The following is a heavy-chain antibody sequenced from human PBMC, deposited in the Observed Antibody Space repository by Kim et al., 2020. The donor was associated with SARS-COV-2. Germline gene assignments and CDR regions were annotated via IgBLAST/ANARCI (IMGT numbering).Heavy chain of an antibody. CDR3: ARDRYVDHVWGSYRLNYFDY. J-gene: IGHJ4*02. CDR2: ISSSSYI. CDR1: GFTFSSYS. V-gene: IGHV3-21*01. Sequence: LSLTCAASGFTFSSYSMNWVRQAPGKGLEWVSSISSSSYIYYADSVKGRFTISRDNAKNSLYLQMNSLRAEDTAVYYCARDRYVDHVWGSYRLNYFDYWGQGTLVTVSS. D-gene: IGHD3-16*02.